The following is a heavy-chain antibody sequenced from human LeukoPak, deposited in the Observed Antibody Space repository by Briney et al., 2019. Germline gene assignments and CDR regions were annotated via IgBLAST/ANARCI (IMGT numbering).Heavy chain of an antibody. V-gene: IGHV3-23*01. Sequence: GGCLRLSCAASGFTFSSYAMSWVRQAPGKGLEWVSAISGSRGRTYYADSVKGGFTISRDNSKNTLYLQMNSLRAEDTAVYYCAKAVGYCSSTSCYDGVYWGQGTLVTVSS. J-gene: IGHJ4*02. CDR2: ISGSRGRT. CDR1: GFTFSSYA. D-gene: IGHD2-2*01. CDR3: AKAVGYCSSTSCYDGVY.